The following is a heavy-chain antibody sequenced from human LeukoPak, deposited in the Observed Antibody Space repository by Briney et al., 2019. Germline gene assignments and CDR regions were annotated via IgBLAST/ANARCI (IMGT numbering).Heavy chain of an antibody. CDR1: GFTFSRYS. J-gene: IGHJ6*03. CDR2: ISISSNYI. V-gene: IGHV3-21*01. D-gene: IGHD2-15*01. CDR3: ARDKDCSGGSCYSGYYYYYMDV. Sequence: KAGGSLRLSCAASGFTFSRYSMNWVRQAPGKGLEWVSSISISSNYIYYTDSVKGRFTISRDNAKNSLYLQMNSLRAEDTAVYYCARDKDCSGGSCYSGYYYYYMDVWGKGTTVTVSS.